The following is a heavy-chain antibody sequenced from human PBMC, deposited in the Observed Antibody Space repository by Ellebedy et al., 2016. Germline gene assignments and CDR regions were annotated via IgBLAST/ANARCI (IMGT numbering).Heavy chain of an antibody. J-gene: IGHJ5*02. Sequence: SETLSLTCTVSGGSISSSSYYWGWIRQPPGKGLEWIGSIYYSGSTDYAPSLKSRVNISVDPSRNQFSLRLSSVTAADTSVYFCATKIAVAGGIEHWGRGTLVTVAS. CDR3: ATKIAVAGGIEH. D-gene: IGHD6-19*01. CDR1: GGSISSSSYY. V-gene: IGHV4-39*01. CDR2: IYYSGST.